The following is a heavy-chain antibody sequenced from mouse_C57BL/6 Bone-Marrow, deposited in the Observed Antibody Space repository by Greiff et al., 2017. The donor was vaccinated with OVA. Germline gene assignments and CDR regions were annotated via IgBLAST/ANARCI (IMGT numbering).Heavy chain of an antibody. Sequence: EVQLMESGTVLARPGASVKMSCKTSGYTFTSYWMHWVKQRPGQGLEWIGAIYPGNSDTSYNQKFKGKAKLTAVTSASTAYMELSSLTNEDSAVYYCTRCYYRGDYYYAMDYWGQGTSVTVSS. CDR1: GYTFTSYW. CDR3: TRCYYRGDYYYAMDY. D-gene: IGHD2-12*01. V-gene: IGHV1-5*01. CDR2: IYPGNSDT. J-gene: IGHJ4*01.